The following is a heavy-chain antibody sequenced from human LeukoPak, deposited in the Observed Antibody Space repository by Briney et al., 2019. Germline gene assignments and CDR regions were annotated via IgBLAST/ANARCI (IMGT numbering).Heavy chain of an antibody. J-gene: IGHJ6*03. CDR1: GGSISSSSYY. CDR2: IYYSGST. CDR3: ARLSVIVGAALEYYYYYMDV. V-gene: IGHV4-39*07. Sequence: SETLSLTCTVSGGSISSSSYYWGWIRQPPGKGLEWIGSIYYSGSTYYNPSLKSRVTISVDTSKNQFSLKLSSVTAADTAVYYCARLSVIVGAALEYYYYYMDVWGQGTTVTVSS. D-gene: IGHD1-26*01.